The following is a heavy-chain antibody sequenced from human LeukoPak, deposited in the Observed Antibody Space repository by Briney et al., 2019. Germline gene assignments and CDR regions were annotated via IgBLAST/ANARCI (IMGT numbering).Heavy chain of an antibody. CDR3: ARDRIWSGYYTGRLYYYMDV. CDR1: GGSFSGYY. D-gene: IGHD3-3*01. CDR2: INHSGST. J-gene: IGHJ6*03. Sequence: SETLSLTCAVWGGSFSGYYWSWIRQPPGKGLEWIGEINHSGSTNYNPSLKSRVTISVDASKNQFSLKLSSVTAADTAVYYCARDRIWSGYYTGRLYYYMDVWGKGTTVTVSS. V-gene: IGHV4-34*01.